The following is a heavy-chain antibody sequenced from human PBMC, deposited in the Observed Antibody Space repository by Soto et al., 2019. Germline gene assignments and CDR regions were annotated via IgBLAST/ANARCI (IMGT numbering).Heavy chain of an antibody. CDR3: AKNWNWGSLVH. CDR1: GDSISTDY. V-gene: IGHV4-59*08. Sequence: PSETLSLTCTVSGDSISTDYWSWIRQSPGKGLEWIGFIYYGGSTNYNPSLKSRVTMSVDTPRNQFSLKLSSVTAADTAVYYCAKNWNWGSLVHWGQG. D-gene: IGHD7-27*01. J-gene: IGHJ1*01. CDR2: IYYGGST.